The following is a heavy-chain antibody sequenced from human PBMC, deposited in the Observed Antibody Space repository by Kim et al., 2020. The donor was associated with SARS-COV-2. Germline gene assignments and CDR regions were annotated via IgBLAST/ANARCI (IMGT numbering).Heavy chain of an antibody. CDR3: AKDLRDVWGSYRYPPPYGMDV. J-gene: IGHJ6*02. CDR1: GFTFSSYG. CDR2: ISYDGINK. D-gene: IGHD3-16*02. V-gene: IGHV3-30*18. Sequence: GGSLRLSCAASGFTFSSYGMHWVRQAPGKGLEWVAVISYDGINKYYADSVKGRFTISRDNSKNTLYLQMNSLRAEDTAVYYCAKDLRDVWGSYRYPPPYGMDVWGQGTTVTVSS.